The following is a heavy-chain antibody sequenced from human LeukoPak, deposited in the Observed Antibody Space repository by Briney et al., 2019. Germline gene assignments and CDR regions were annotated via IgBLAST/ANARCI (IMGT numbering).Heavy chain of an antibody. J-gene: IGHJ4*02. CDR3: ARAGATLTTHFDI. Sequence: GASVKVSCKASGYTFNIFGISWVRQAPGQGLEWMGWISARDGNTEYARNLQGRVTMTTDTSTSTAYMELNSLTSDDTAIYYCARAGATLTTHFDIWGQGTLVTISS. V-gene: IGHV1-18*01. CDR1: GYTFNIFG. CDR2: ISARDGNT. D-gene: IGHD4-17*01.